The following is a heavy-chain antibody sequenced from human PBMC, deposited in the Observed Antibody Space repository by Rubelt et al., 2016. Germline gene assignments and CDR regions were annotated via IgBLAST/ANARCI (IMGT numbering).Heavy chain of an antibody. Sequence: FAMHWVRQAPGKGLEWVSVISYDGKNKYYADSVEGRFTISRDNSKDTLYLQMGSLRTEDMAVYYCARGGPYTSSWYGVFWGQGTLVTVSS. D-gene: IGHD6-13*01. CDR3: ARGGPYTSSWYGVF. CDR2: ISYDGKNK. CDR1: FA. J-gene: IGHJ4*02. V-gene: IGHV3-30*14.